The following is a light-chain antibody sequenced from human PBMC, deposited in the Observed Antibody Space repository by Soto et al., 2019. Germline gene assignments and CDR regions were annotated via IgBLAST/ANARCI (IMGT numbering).Light chain of an antibody. V-gene: IGKV1-39*01. J-gene: IGKJ1*01. CDR2: ASS. CDR3: QQLNSYPWT. CDR1: QTISSY. Sequence: DIQLTQSPASLSASVGDGVTITGRASQTISSYLNWYPQKQGTAPKLXIYASSTLQSGVPARFSGRGAGTDFTLTISSLQPEDFEHYYCQQLNSYPWTFGQGTKVDIK.